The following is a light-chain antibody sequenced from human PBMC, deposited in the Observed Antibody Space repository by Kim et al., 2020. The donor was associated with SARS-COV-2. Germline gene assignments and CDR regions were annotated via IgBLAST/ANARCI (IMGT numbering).Light chain of an antibody. V-gene: IGKV1-NL1*01. CDR3: QQYYSTPWYT. Sequence: ASVGGAGTITCRASQGISNSLAWYQQKPGKAPKLLLYAASRLESGVPSRFSGSGSGTDYTLTISSLQPEDFATYYCQQYYSTPWYTFGQGTKLEI. CDR1: QGISNS. J-gene: IGKJ2*01. CDR2: AAS.